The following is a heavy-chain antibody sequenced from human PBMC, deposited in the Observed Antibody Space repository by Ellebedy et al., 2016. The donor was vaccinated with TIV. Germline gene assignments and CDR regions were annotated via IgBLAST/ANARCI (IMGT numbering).Heavy chain of an antibody. CDR1: GYTLTELS. CDR2: FDPEDGET. D-gene: IGHD3-22*01. CDR3: ATDFRKSGYYWNYYFDY. Sequence: AASVKVSCKVSGYTLTELSMHWVRQAPGKGLEWMGGFDPEDGETIYAQKFQGRVTMTEDTSTDTAYMELSSLISEDTAVYYCATDFRKSGYYWNYYFDYWGQGTLVTVSS. J-gene: IGHJ4*02. V-gene: IGHV1-24*01.